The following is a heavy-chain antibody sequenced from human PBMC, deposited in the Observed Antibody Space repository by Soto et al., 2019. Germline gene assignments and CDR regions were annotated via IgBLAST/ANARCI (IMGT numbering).Heavy chain of an antibody. CDR3: ARDCHYGDYVPYDF. CDR2: TYYRSKWKF. V-gene: IGHV6-1*01. Sequence: SETLSLTCAISGDSVSSDSAAWNWIRQSPSRGLEWLGRTYYRSKWKFDYAVSVKSRITINPDTSKNQFSLQLRSVTPEDAAVYYCARDCHYGDYVPYDFWGQGSLVTVSS. CDR1: GDSVSSDSAA. J-gene: IGHJ4*02. D-gene: IGHD4-17*01.